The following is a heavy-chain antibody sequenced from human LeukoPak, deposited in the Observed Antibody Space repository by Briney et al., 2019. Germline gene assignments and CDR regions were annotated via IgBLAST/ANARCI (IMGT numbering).Heavy chain of an antibody. CDR1: GFTFSTYA. D-gene: IGHD2-15*01. CDR3: VKCDCSWPNLGFDY. V-gene: IGHV3-64D*09. J-gene: IGHJ4*02. CDR2: ISSNGGST. Sequence: GGSLRLSCSASGFTFSTYAMHWVRQAPGKGLEFVSAISSNGGSTFYAVSVKGKFTISRDNSKDTLYLQMSSLRAEDTAVYYCVKCDCSWPNLGFDYWGQGTLVTVSS.